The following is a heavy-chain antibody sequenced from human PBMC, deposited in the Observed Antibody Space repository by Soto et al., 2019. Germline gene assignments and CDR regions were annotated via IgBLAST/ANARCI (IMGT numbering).Heavy chain of an antibody. V-gene: IGHV4-59*01. CDR3: ARGGYSYGYFDY. CDR2: IYYSGST. D-gene: IGHD5-18*01. CDR1: GGSISSYY. J-gene: IGHJ4*02. Sequence: SETLSLTCTVSGGSISSYYWSWIRQPPGKGLEWIGYIYYSGSTNYNPSLKSRVTISVDTSKNQFSLKLSSVTAADTAVYYCARGGYSYGYFDYWGQGTLVTVSS.